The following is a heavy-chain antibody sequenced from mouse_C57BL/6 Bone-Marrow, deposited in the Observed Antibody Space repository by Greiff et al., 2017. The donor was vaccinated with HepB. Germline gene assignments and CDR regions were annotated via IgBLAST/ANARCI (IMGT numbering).Heavy chain of an antibody. CDR2: INPGSGGT. CDR1: GYAFTNYL. CDR3: ARRRAYYSNYYYAMDY. J-gene: IGHJ4*01. D-gene: IGHD2-5*01. Sequence: VQLQQSGAELVRPGTSVKVSCKASGYAFTNYLIEWVKQRPGQGLEWIGVINPGSGGTNYNEKFKGKATLTADKSSSTAYMQLSSLTSEDSAVYFCARRRAYYSNYYYAMDYWGQGTSVTVSS. V-gene: IGHV1-54*01.